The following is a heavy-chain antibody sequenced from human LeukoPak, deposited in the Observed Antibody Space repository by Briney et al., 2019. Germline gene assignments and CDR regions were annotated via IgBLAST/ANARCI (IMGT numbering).Heavy chain of an antibody. J-gene: IGHJ5*02. V-gene: IGHV1-8*01. D-gene: IGHD2-2*01. Sequence: ASVKVSCKASGYTFTSYDINWVRQATGQGLEWMGWMNPNSGNTGYAQKFQGRVTMTTDTSISTAYMELSSLRSDDTAVYYCARDLTSIVVVPAGWLDPWGQGTLVTVSS. CDR1: GYTFTSYD. CDR2: MNPNSGNT. CDR3: ARDLTSIVVVPAGWLDP.